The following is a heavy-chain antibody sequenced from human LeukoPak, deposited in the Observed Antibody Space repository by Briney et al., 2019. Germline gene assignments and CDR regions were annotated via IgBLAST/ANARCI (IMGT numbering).Heavy chain of an antibody. CDR1: GFTLSSYS. J-gene: IGHJ4*02. CDR3: ARGPSGYHNT. D-gene: IGHD5-12*01. V-gene: IGHV3-21*01. CDR2: ISSSSSYI. Sequence: GGSLRLSCAASGFTLSSYSMNWVRQAPGKGLEWVSSISSSSSYIYYADSVKGRFTISRDDSKNTLYLQMNSLRAEDTAVYYCARGPSGYHNTGGQGTLVTVSS.